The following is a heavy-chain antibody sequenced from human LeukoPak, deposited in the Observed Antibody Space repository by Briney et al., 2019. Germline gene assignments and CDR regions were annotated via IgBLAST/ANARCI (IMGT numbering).Heavy chain of an antibody. V-gene: IGHV4-59*08. CDR1: GGSISSYY. Sequence: SETLSLTCTVSGGSISSYYWSWIRQPPGKGLEWIGFIYYSGSINYNPSLKSRVTISVDTSKNQISLNLSSVTAADTAVYYCSRRGFMDVWGKGTTVTVSS. D-gene: IGHD3-16*01. J-gene: IGHJ6*03. CDR3: SRRGFMDV. CDR2: IYYSGSI.